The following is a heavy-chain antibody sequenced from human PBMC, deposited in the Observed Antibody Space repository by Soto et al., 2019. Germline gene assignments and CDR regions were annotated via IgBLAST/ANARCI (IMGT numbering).Heavy chain of an antibody. CDR2: ISGSGDST. D-gene: IGHD6-13*01. V-gene: IGHV3-23*01. CDR3: AKQAPYSNSWYEIDH. Sequence: EVQLLESGGGLVQPGGSRRLSCAASGFTFSSYGINWVRQAPGKGLEWVSGISGSGDSTHYADSVKGRFTISRDNSKNTLYLQMNSLRAEDTAVYYCAKQAPYSNSWYEIDHWGQGTLVTVSS. J-gene: IGHJ4*02. CDR1: GFTFSSYG.